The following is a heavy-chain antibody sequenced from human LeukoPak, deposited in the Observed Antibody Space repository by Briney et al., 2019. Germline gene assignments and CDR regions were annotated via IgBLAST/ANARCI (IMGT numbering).Heavy chain of an antibody. CDR1: GGSISSYY. V-gene: IGHV4-4*07. Sequence: SETLSLTCTVSGGSISSYYWSWIRQPAGKGLEWIGRIYTSGSTNYNPSLKSRVTMSVDTSKNQFSLKLSSVTAADTAVYYCAREPFPVTATYYGMDVWGQGTMVTVSS. CDR2: IYTSGST. J-gene: IGHJ6*02. CDR3: AREPFPVTATYYGMDV. D-gene: IGHD2-21*02.